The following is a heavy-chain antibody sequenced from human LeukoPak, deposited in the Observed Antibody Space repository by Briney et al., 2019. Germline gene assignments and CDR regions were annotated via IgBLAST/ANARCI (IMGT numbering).Heavy chain of an antibody. Sequence: GGSLRLSCAASGFTFSSYSMNWVRQAPGKGLEWVSSISSSSSYIYYADSVKGRFTISRDNAKNSLYLQMNSLRAEDTAVYFCARDLDTALVYYYYAMDVWGQGTTVTVSS. CDR1: GFTFSSYS. V-gene: IGHV3-21*01. J-gene: IGHJ6*02. CDR2: ISSSSSYI. D-gene: IGHD5-18*01. CDR3: ARDLDTALVYYYYAMDV.